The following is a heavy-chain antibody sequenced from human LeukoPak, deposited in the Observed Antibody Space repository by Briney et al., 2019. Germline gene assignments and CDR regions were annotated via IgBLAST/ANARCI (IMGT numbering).Heavy chain of an antibody. CDR3: AVVVPALPYYYYMDV. Sequence: GASVKVSCKASGGTFSSYAISWVRQAPGQGLEWMGGIIPIFGTANYAQKFQGRVTITADESTSTAYMELSSLRSEDTAVYYCAVVVPALPYYYYMDVWGKGTTVTVSS. D-gene: IGHD2-2*01. J-gene: IGHJ6*03. V-gene: IGHV1-69*13. CDR1: GGTFSSYA. CDR2: IIPIFGTA.